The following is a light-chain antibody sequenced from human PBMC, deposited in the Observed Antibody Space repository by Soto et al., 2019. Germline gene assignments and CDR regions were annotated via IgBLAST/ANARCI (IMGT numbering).Light chain of an antibody. Sequence: EIVMTQSPAALSVSPGERAALSCRASRSVGNKLAWYQQKPGQAPRLLIYGASTRATGFSDRFIGSGSGTEFTLTISSLQPDDFAVYYCQQYNSGYTFGQGTKLEI. CDR3: QQYNSGYT. CDR1: RSVGNK. J-gene: IGKJ2*01. CDR2: GAS. V-gene: IGKV3-15*01.